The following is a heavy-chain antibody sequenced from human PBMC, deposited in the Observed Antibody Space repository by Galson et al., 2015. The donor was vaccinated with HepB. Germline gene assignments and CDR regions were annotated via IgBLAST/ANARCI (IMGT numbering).Heavy chain of an antibody. V-gene: IGHV1-2*02. CDR3: ARDELYSSVHQRTPDVGD. Sequence: SVKVSCKASGYTFTGYYMHWVRQAPGQGLEWMGWINPNSGGTNYAQKFQGRVTMTRDTSISTAYMELSRLRSDDTAVYYCARDELYSSVHQRTPDVGDWGQGTLVTVSS. CDR2: INPNSGGT. CDR1: GYTFTGYY. J-gene: IGHJ4*02. D-gene: IGHD6-19*01.